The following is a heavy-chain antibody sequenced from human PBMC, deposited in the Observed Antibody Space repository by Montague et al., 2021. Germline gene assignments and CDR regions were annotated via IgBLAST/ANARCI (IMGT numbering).Heavy chain of an antibody. D-gene: IGHD6-13*01. CDR1: GASITSNIYY. CDR2: IYSSGNS. J-gene: IGHJ5*01. V-gene: IGHV4-39*07. Sequence: SETLSLTCTVSGASITSNIYYWSWIRQSPGKGLEWIGKIYSSGNSYYNPSLKSRITMSVDTSKNQFSLNLSSVTAADTAIYYCARDLSSWYVGWFDSWGQGTLVTVSS. CDR3: ARDLSSWYVGWFDS.